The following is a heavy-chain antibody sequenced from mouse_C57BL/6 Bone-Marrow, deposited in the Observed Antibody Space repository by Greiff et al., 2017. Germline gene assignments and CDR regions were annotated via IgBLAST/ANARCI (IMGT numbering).Heavy chain of an antibody. CDR2: IDPANGNT. Sequence: VQLQQSVAELVRPGASVKLSCTASGFNIKHTYMHWVKQRPEQGLEWIGRIDPANGNTKYAPKFQGKATITADTSSNTAYLQRSSLTSEDTAIYYCARSYYGNSPWFAYWGQGTLVTVSA. V-gene: IGHV14-3*01. D-gene: IGHD2-1*01. CDR1: GFNIKHTY. J-gene: IGHJ3*01. CDR3: ARSYYGNSPWFAY.